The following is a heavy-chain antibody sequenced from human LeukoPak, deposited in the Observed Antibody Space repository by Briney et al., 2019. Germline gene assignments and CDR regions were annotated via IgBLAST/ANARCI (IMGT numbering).Heavy chain of an antibody. D-gene: IGHD2-2*02. J-gene: IGHJ4*02. CDR3: ARDDGLVVPAAILSTRFDY. Sequence: PGGSLRLSCAASGFTFSSYAMHWVRQAPGKGLEWVAVISYDGSNKYYADSVKGRFTISRDNSKNTLYLQMNSLRAEDTAVYYCARDDGLVVPAAILSTRFDYWGQGTLVTVSS. V-gene: IGHV3-30-3*01. CDR2: ISYDGSNK. CDR1: GFTFSSYA.